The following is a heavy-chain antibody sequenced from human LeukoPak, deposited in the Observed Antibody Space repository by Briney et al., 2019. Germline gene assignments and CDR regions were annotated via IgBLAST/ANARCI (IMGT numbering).Heavy chain of an antibody. CDR2: INPNSGGT. CDR1: GYTSTGYY. J-gene: IGHJ4*02. CDR3: ATNSGYVGLPNDY. V-gene: IGHV1-2*02. Sequence: ASVKVSCKASGYTSTGYYMHWVRQAPGQGLEWMGWINPNSGGTNYAQKLQGRVTMTRDTSISTAYMELSRLRSDDTAVYYCATNSGYVGLPNDYWGQGTLVTVSS. D-gene: IGHD5-12*01.